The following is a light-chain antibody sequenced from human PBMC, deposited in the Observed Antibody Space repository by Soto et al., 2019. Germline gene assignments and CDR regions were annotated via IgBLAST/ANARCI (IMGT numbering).Light chain of an antibody. CDR1: QSISNNH. CDR2: GTA. J-gene: IGKJ4*01. CDR3: EYYGSSIT. V-gene: IGKV3-20*01. Sequence: EIVLTQSPGTLSLSPGERATLSCRTSQSISNNHVAWYQKKPRQAPRLLIHGTANGATGIPDRFSGSGSGTDFTLTFSRLEPEDFAVYYCEYYGSSITFGGGTKVEIK.